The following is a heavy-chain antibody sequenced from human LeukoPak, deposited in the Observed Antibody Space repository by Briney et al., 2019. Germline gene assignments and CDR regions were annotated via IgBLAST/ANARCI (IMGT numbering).Heavy chain of an antibody. CDR3: ARSLRPGYSYGYYYY. Sequence: PSETLSLTCTVSGGSISGSLFYWAWIRQPPGKGLEWIGSIYYSGSTYYNPSLKSRVTMSVDTSKNQFSLKLSSVTAADTAVYYCARSLRPGYSYGYYYYWGQGTLVTVSS. J-gene: IGHJ4*02. CDR1: GGSISGSLFY. D-gene: IGHD5-18*01. V-gene: IGHV4-39*07. CDR2: IYYSGST.